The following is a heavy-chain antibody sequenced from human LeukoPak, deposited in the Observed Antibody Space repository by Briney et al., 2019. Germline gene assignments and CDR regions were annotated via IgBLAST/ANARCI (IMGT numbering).Heavy chain of an antibody. CDR1: GGTFSSYA. CDR2: TIPIFGTA. Sequence: SVKVSCKASGGTFSSYAISWVRQAPGQGLEWMGGTIPIFGTANYAQKFQGRVTITTDESTSTAYMEPSSLRSEDTAAYYCARDRTRTYYYDSSGYQPLDYWGQGTLVTVSS. D-gene: IGHD3-22*01. V-gene: IGHV1-69*05. J-gene: IGHJ4*02. CDR3: ARDRTRTYYYDSSGYQPLDY.